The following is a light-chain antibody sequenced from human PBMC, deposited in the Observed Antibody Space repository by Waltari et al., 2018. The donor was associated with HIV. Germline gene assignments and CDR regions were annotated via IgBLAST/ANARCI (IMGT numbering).Light chain of an antibody. V-gene: IGLV2-11*01. CDR1: SSHFGGYNA. Sequence: QSALTQPPSVSGSPGQSVTIPCSGTSSHFGGYNAVSCYQQHPGKAPKLMIYDVSNRPSGVPDRFSGSKSGNTASLTISGLQAEDEADYYCCSYAGSQTTIFGGGTKLTVL. J-gene: IGLJ2*01. CDR3: CSYAGSQTTI. CDR2: DVS.